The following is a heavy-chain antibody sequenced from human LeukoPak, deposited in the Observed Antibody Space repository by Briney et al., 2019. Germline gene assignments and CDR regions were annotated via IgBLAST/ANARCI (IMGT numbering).Heavy chain of an antibody. J-gene: IGHJ3*02. CDR1: GYAFTSYY. CDR2: INPSGGST. Sequence: ASVKVSCKASGYAFTSYYMHWVRQAPGQGLEWMGIINPSGGSTSYAQKFQGRVTMTRDTSTSTVYMELSSLRSEDTAVYYCASEQLLAVAGTRDAFDIWGQGTMVTVSS. CDR3: ASEQLLAVAGTRDAFDI. V-gene: IGHV1-46*01. D-gene: IGHD6-19*01.